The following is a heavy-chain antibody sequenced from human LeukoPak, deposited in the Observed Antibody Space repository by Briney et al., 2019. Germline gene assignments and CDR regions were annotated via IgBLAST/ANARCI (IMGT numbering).Heavy chain of an antibody. J-gene: IGHJ3*02. CDR3: ARSGRSSDAFDI. D-gene: IGHD2-15*01. CDR2: IYYSGST. CDR1: GGSISSGGYY. V-gene: IGHV4-31*03. Sequence: PSETLSLTCTVSGGSISSGGYYWSWIRQHPGKGLEWIGYIYYSGSTYYNPSLKSRVTITVDTSKNQFSLKLSSVTAADTAVYYCARSGRSSDAFDIWGQGTMVTVSS.